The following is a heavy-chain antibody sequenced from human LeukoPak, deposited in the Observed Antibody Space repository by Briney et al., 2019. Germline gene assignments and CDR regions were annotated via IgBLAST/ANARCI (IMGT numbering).Heavy chain of an antibody. D-gene: IGHD4-23*01. V-gene: IGHV3-21*01. CDR2: ISSSSSYI. CDR3: ARDLRWEVRNPYMKKKSYWYFDL. CDR1: GFTFSNYG. J-gene: IGHJ2*01. Sequence: PGGSLRLSCAASGFTFSNYGMHWVRQAPGKGLEWVSSISSSSSYIYYADSVKGRFTISRDNAKNSLYLQMNSLRAEDTAVYYCARDLRWEVRNPYMKKKSYWYFDLWGRGTLVTVSS.